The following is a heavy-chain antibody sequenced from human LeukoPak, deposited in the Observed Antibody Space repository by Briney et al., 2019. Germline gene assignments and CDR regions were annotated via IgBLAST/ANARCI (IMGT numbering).Heavy chain of an antibody. J-gene: IGHJ4*02. CDR2: ISGSGGGT. Sequence: GSLRLSCAVSGITLSNYAMTWVRQAPGKGLEWVAGISGSGGGTKYADSVKGRFTISGDNSKNTLYLQMNDLRVDDAAVYFCAKRGVVIRVILVGFHKEAYYFDSWGQGALVTVSS. CDR3: AKRGVVIRVILVGFHKEAYYFDS. D-gene: IGHD3-22*01. CDR1: GITLSNYA. V-gene: IGHV3-23*01.